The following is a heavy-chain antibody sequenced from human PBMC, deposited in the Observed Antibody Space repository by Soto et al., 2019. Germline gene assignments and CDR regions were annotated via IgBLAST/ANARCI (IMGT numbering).Heavy chain of an antibody. CDR3: ARVDCSGGGCYSKWAPNIDY. CDR2: IDPSDSYT. J-gene: IGHJ4*02. V-gene: IGHV5-10-1*01. CDR1: GYNFTFYW. D-gene: IGHD2-15*01. Sequence: GESLKISCQGSGYNFTFYWISWVRQMPGKGLEWMGRIDPSDSYTNYSPSFQGHVTFSTDKSISTANLQWSSLKASDTAIYYCARVDCSGGGCYSKWAPNIDYWGQGILVTVSS.